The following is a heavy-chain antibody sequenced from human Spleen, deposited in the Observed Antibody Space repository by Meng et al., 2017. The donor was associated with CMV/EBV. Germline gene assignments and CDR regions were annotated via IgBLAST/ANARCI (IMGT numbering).Heavy chain of an antibody. Sequence: SCAISGDSVSSNSAAWNWIRQSPSRGLEWLGRTYYRSKWYNDYAISVKSRITINPDTSKNQFSLQPNSVTPEDTAVYYCARSSPPGKWLLHPYYYYGMDVWGQGTTVTVSS. J-gene: IGHJ6*02. CDR3: ARSSPPGKWLLHPYYYYGMDV. CDR1: GDSVSSNSAA. D-gene: IGHD3-3*01. V-gene: IGHV6-1*01. CDR2: TYYRSKWYN.